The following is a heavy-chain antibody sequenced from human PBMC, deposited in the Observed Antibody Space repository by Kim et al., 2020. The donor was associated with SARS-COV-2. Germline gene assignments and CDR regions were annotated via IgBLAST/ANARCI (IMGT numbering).Heavy chain of an antibody. Sequence: GGSLRLSCAASGFTFSSYAMHWVRQAPGKGLERVAIISYDGSNKYYADSVKGRFTISRDNSKNTLYLQMNSLRAEDTAVYYCARPLGGTYHYGMDVWGQGTTVTVSS. J-gene: IGHJ6*02. CDR2: ISYDGSNK. CDR3: ARPLGGTYHYGMDV. CDR1: GFTFSSYA. D-gene: IGHD1-26*01. V-gene: IGHV3-30-3*01.